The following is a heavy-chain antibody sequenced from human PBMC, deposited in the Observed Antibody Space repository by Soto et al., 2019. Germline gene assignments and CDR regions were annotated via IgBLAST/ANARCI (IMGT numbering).Heavy chain of an antibody. CDR3: ARFNVLKMVSAGLDL. Sequence: ASVKVSCKTSGYTFGYYYIHWVRQAPGQGLEWLGWLNPNGGATNYAQAFQGRITMTSDPSISTVYMELSYLTSGDTAVYYCARFNVLKMVSAGLDLWGLGTLVTVSS. D-gene: IGHD2-21*01. CDR1: GYTFGYYY. V-gene: IGHV1-2*02. CDR2: LNPNGGAT. J-gene: IGHJ5*02.